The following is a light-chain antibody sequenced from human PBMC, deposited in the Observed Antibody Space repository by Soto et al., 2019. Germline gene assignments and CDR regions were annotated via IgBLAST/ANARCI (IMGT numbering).Light chain of an antibody. CDR2: EVN. CDR1: TSNLGVWNY. V-gene: IGLV2-14*01. Sequence: QSVLTQPASVSGSPGQSITLSCTGATSNLGVWNYVSWYQQSQGKAPKLIIYEVNYRPSGVSYRFSGSKSGNTASLTISGLQAEDEADYYCSSFSSDTTLFVFGGGTELTVL. J-gene: IGLJ7*01. CDR3: SSFSSDTTLFV.